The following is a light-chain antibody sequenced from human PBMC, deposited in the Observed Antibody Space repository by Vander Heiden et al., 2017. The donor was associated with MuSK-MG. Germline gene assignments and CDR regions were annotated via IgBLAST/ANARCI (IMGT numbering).Light chain of an antibody. CDR2: GTS. Sequence: GDRVTISCRASQNMNTFLNWFQQKPGKPPTLLIYGTSTLYSGVPSRFSGSGSGTDFTLTISRLQAEDFATYYCQQSDRTPLTFGGGTRVDIK. J-gene: IGKJ4*01. V-gene: IGKV1-39*01. CDR1: QNMNTF. CDR3: QQSDRTPLT.